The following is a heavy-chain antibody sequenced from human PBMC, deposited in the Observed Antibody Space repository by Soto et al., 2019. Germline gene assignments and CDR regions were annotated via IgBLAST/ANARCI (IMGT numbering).Heavy chain of an antibody. CDR1: GFTFSSYA. D-gene: IGHD1-20*01. Sequence: PVGSLRLSCAASGFTFSSYAMSWVRQAPGKGLEWVSAISGSGGSTYYADSVKGRFTISRDNSKNTLYLQMNSLRAEDTAVYYCAKDRRGGLTGTWNYWGQGTLVTVSS. CDR2: ISGSGGST. J-gene: IGHJ4*02. V-gene: IGHV3-23*01. CDR3: AKDRRGGLTGTWNY.